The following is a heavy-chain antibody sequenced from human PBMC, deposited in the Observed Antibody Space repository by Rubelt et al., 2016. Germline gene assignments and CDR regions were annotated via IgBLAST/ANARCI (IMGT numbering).Heavy chain of an antibody. V-gene: IGHV3-33*01. CDR3: AGEPNTATAGIDY. J-gene: IGHJ4*02. CDR2: IWVDGTGD. Sequence: QVQLVESGGGVVQPGRSLRLSCAASGFTFSNYIMHWVRQAPAKGLDWVAVIWVDGTGDYYADSVKGRFTISRDNSKNTLYLKRNNLRVEDTAVYYCAGEPNTATAGIDYWGQGTLVTVSS. CDR1: GFTFSNYI. D-gene: IGHD6-13*01.